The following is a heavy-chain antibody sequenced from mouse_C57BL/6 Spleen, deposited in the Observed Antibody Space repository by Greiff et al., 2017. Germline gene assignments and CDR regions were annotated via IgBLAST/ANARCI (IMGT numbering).Heavy chain of an antibody. CDR2: IDPETGGT. V-gene: IGHV1-15*01. CDR1: GYTFTDYE. J-gene: IGHJ2*01. D-gene: IGHD1-1*01. Sequence: QVQLQQSGAELVRPGASVTLSCKASGYTFTDYEMHWVKQTPVHGLEWIGAIDPETGGTAYNQKFKGKAILTADKSSSTAYMELRSLTSEDSAVYYCTRHYYGSRYYFDYWGQGTTLTVSS. CDR3: TRHYYGSRYYFDY.